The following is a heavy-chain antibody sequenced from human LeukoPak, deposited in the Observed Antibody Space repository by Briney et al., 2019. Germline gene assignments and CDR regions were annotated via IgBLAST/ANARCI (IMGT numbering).Heavy chain of an antibody. CDR3: ARDAYYYGSGSYWSWFDP. V-gene: IGHV4-59*01. Sequence: SETLSLTCTVSGGSISSYYWSWIRQPPGKGLEWIGYIYYSGSTNYNPSLKSRVAISVDTSKNRFSLKLSSVTAADTAVYYCARDAYYYGSGSYWSWFDPWGQGTLVTVSS. J-gene: IGHJ5*02. D-gene: IGHD3-10*01. CDR1: GGSISSYY. CDR2: IYYSGST.